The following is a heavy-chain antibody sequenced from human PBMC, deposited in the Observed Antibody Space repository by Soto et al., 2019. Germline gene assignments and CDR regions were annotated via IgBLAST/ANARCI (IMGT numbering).Heavy chain of an antibody. CDR3: ARVMGCSGGSCRDY. CDR2: INHSGST. CDR1: GGSFSGYY. V-gene: IGHV4-34*01. J-gene: IGHJ4*02. Sequence: SETLSLTCAVYGGSFSGYYWSWIRQPPGKGLEWIGEINHSGSTNYNPSLKSRVTISVDTSKNQFSLKLSSVTAADTAVYYCARVMGCSGGSCRDYWGQGTLVTVSS. D-gene: IGHD2-15*01.